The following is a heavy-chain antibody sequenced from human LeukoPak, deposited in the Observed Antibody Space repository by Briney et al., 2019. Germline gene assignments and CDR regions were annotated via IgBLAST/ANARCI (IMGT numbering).Heavy chain of an antibody. CDR3: ARTSEGYCSGGSCWDFYYYMDV. CDR1: GGSISSGSYY. CDR2: IYTSGST. V-gene: IGHV4-61*02. J-gene: IGHJ6*03. Sequence: PSQTLSLTCTVSGGSISSGSYYWSWIRQPAGKGLEWIGRIYTSGSTNYNPSLKSRVTISVDTSKNQFSLKLSSVTAADTAVYYCARTSEGYCSGGSCWDFYYYMDVWGKGTTVTVSS. D-gene: IGHD2-15*01.